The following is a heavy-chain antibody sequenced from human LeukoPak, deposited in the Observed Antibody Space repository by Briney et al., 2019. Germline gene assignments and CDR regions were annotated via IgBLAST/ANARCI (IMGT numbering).Heavy chain of an antibody. V-gene: IGHV4-38-2*01. CDR2: MYHSGRT. D-gene: IGHD6-13*01. Sequence: SETLSLTCAVSGYSISSGYYWGCFRQPPGKGLEWIGCMYHSGRTYYNPSLKSRVTISVDTSKNQFSLKLSSVTAADTAVYYCARQGGSSSPYYYYYMDVWGKGTTVTVSS. J-gene: IGHJ6*03. CDR1: GYSISSGYY. CDR3: ARQGGSSSPYYYYYMDV.